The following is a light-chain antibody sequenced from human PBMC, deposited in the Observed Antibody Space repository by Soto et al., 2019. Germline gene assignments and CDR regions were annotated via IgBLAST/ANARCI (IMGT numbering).Light chain of an antibody. CDR3: QQYNNWPPWT. CDR2: DTS. V-gene: IGKV3D-15*01. Sequence: EIVLTQSPGTLSLSPGERATLSCRASQSVINYLAWYQQKPGQAPRLLIYDTSNRATGIPARFSGSGSGTEFTLTISSLQSEDFAVYYCQQYNNWPPWTFGQGTKVDIK. CDR1: QSVINY. J-gene: IGKJ1*01.